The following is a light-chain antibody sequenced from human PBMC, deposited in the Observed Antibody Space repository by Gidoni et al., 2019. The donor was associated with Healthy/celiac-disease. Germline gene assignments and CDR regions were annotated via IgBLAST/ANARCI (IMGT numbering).Light chain of an antibody. CDR1: QSVLYSSNNKNY. V-gene: IGKV4-1*01. Sequence: DIVMTQSPDSLAVSLGERATINFKSSQSVLYSSNNKNYLAWYQQKPGQPPKLLIYWASTRESGVPDRFSGSGSGTEFTLTISSLQAEDVAVYYCQQYYSTPPTFGQGTRLEIK. J-gene: IGKJ5*01. CDR3: QQYYSTPPT. CDR2: WAS.